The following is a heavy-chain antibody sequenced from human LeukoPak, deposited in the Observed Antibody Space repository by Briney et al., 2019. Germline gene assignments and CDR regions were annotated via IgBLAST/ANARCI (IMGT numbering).Heavy chain of an antibody. CDR3: ARDCYYDSSGYPGGLPFDY. D-gene: IGHD3-22*01. J-gene: IGHJ4*02. CDR2: ISSSSSYI. V-gene: IGHV3-21*01. Sequence: GGSLRLSCAASGFTFSSYSMNWVRQAPGKGLEWVSSISSSSSYIYYADSVKGRFTISRDNAKNSLYLQMNSLRAEDTAVYYCARDCYYDSSGYPGGLPFDYWGRGTLVTVSS. CDR1: GFTFSSYS.